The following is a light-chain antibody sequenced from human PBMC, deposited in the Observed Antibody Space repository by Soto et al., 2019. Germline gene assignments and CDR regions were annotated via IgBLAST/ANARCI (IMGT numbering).Light chain of an antibody. Sequence: QSALTQPASVSGSPGQSITISCTGTSSDVGNYNLVSWYQQHPGRAPKLMIYEVSKRPSGLSDRFSGSKSGNTASLTISGLQAEDEANYYCCSYAGSTTLLFGSGTKLTVL. V-gene: IGLV2-23*02. CDR2: EVS. CDR1: SSDVGNYNL. CDR3: CSYAGSTTLL. J-gene: IGLJ1*01.